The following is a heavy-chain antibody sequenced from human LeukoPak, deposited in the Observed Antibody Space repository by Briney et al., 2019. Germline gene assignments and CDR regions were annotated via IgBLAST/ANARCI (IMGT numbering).Heavy chain of an antibody. D-gene: IGHD3-3*01. Sequence: GGSLRLSCAASGFTFSSYSMNWVRQAPGKGLEWVSYISSSSSTIYYADSVKGRFTISRDNAKNSLYLQMNSLRAEDTAVYYCARDSRRRITIFGVVTPDAFDIWGQGTMVTVSS. V-gene: IGHV3-48*01. CDR2: ISSSSSTI. CDR3: ARDSRRRITIFGVVTPDAFDI. CDR1: GFTFSSYS. J-gene: IGHJ3*02.